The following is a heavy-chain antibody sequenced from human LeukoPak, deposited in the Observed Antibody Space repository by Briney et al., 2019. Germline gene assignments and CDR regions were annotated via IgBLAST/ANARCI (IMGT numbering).Heavy chain of an antibody. Sequence: PSETLSLTCTVSGGSISSYYWSWIRQPPGKGLEWIGYIYYSGSTNYNPSLKSRVTISVDTSKNQFSLKLSSVTAADTAVYYCARYIAVAFDYWGQGTLATVSS. D-gene: IGHD6-19*01. CDR3: ARYIAVAFDY. J-gene: IGHJ4*02. V-gene: IGHV4-59*01. CDR2: IYYSGST. CDR1: GGSISSYY.